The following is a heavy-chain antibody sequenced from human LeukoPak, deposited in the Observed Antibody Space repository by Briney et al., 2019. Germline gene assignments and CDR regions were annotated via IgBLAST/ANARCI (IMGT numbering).Heavy chain of an antibody. Sequence: PSETLSLTCTVSGGSISSSSYYWRWLRQPPGKGLEWLGSIYYSGSTYYNPSLKSRVTISVDTSKNQFSLKLSSVTAADTAVYYCARERGYSYAELHDAFDIWGQGTMVTVSS. CDR1: GGSISSSSYY. D-gene: IGHD5-18*01. J-gene: IGHJ3*02. V-gene: IGHV4-39*07. CDR3: ARERGYSYAELHDAFDI. CDR2: IYYSGST.